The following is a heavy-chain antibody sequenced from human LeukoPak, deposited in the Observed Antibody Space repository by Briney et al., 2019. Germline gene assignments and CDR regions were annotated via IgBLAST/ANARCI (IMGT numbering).Heavy chain of an antibody. V-gene: IGHV3-53*01. J-gene: IGHJ5*02. CDR1: GFTVSSNY. Sequence: PGGSLRLSCAASGFTVSSNYMSWVRQAPGKGLEWVSVIYSGGSTYYADSVRGRFTISRDNSKNTLYLQMNSLRAEDTAVYYCAGGNGDYYDSSGSPFDPWGQGTLVTVSS. CDR2: IYSGGST. CDR3: AGGNGDYYDSSGSPFDP. D-gene: IGHD3-22*01.